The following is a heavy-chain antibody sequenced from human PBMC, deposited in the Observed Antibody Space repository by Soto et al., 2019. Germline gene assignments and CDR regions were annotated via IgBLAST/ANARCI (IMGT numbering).Heavy chain of an antibody. CDR2: TYYRSKWYN. D-gene: IGHD3-22*01. CDR3: ARVRIKYDSSGYYFNYFDY. Sequence: SQTLSLTCAISGDSVSSNSAACNWIRQSPSRGLEWLGRTYYRSKWYNDYAVSVKSRITINPDASKNQFSLQLNSVTPEDTAVYYCARVRIKYDSSGYYFNYFDYWGQGTLVTVSS. J-gene: IGHJ4*02. CDR1: GDSVSSNSAA. V-gene: IGHV6-1*01.